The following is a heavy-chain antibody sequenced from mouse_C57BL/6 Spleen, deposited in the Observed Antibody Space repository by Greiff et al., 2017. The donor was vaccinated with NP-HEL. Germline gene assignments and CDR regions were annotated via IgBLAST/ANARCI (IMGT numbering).Heavy chain of an antibody. Sequence: QVQLQQPGAELVKPGASVKLSCKASGYTFTSYWMQWVKQRPGQGLEWIGEIDPSDSYTNYNQKFKGKATLTVDTSSSTAYMQLSSLTSEDSAVYYCASKSSGYWFAYWGQGTLATVSA. CDR3: ASKSSGYWFAY. CDR2: IDPSDSYT. CDR1: GYTFTSYW. D-gene: IGHD3-2*02. J-gene: IGHJ3*01. V-gene: IGHV1-50*01.